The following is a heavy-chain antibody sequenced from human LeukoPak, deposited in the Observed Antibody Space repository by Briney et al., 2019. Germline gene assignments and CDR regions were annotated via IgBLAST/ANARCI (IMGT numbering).Heavy chain of an antibody. CDR2: IYYSGST. CDR1: GGSFSGYY. J-gene: IGHJ5*02. D-gene: IGHD1-20*01. CDR3: ARAGLTGRYNWFDP. Sequence: SETLSLTCAVYGGSFSGYYWSWIRQPPGKGLEWIGYIYYSGSTNHSPSLKSRVTISVDTSKNQFSLKLSSVTAADTAVYYCARAGLTGRYNWFDPWGQGTLVTVSS. V-gene: IGHV4-59*01.